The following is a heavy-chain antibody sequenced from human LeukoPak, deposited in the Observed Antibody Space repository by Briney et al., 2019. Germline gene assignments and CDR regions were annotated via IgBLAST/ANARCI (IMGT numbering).Heavy chain of an antibody. D-gene: IGHD5-18*01. CDR3: ARGDSYGYFAVETGFDY. Sequence: SETLSLTCAVYGGSFSGYYWSWIRQPPGKGLEWIGYIYYSGSTNYNPSLKSRVTISVDTSKNQFSLKLSSVTAADTAVYYCARGDSYGYFAVETGFDYWGQGTLVTVSS. J-gene: IGHJ4*02. V-gene: IGHV4-59*01. CDR2: IYYSGST. CDR1: GGSFSGYY.